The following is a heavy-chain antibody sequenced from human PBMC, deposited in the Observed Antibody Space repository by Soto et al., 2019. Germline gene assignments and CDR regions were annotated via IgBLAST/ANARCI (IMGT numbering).Heavy chain of an antibody. V-gene: IGHV1-18*01. J-gene: IGHJ4*02. CDR3: VRLYCSGGNCYSAPVY. D-gene: IGHD2-15*01. Sequence: QVHLVQSGAEVKKPGASVKVSCKASGYTFTNYGVGWVRQAPGQGLEWMGWISAYSANTNYAQNLQGRVTMTTDTSPSTAEMELRSQRSDVTAMYYCVRLYCSGGNCYSAPVYWGQGTLVTVSS. CDR2: ISAYSANT. CDR1: GYTFTNYG.